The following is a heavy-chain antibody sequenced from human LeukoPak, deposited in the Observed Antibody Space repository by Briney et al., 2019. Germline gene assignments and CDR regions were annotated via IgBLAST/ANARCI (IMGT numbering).Heavy chain of an antibody. CDR3: AREFGHCYGDNCFYFFDT. V-gene: IGHV1-18*01. J-gene: IGHJ4*02. CDR2: INTYKGDT. Sequence: ASVKVSCKASGYTLTNYNISWVRQAPGQGLEWMGWINTYKGDTLYAQKLQGRVTMTADTSTNTTYMELRSLRFDDTAVYYCAREFGHCYGDNCFYFFDTWGQGFRVTVSS. CDR1: GYTLTNYN. D-gene: IGHD4-23*01.